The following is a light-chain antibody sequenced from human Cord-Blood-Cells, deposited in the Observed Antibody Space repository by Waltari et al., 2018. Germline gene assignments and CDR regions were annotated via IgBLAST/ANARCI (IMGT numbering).Light chain of an antibody. CDR2: DAS. V-gene: IGKV3-11*01. CDR3: QQRSNWPPIT. J-gene: IGKJ5*01. Sequence: EIVLTQSPPTLALSPGVRATLPCRASQSVSSYLAWYQQKPGQAPRLLIYDASNRATGIPARFSGSGSGTDFTLTISSLEPEDFAVYYCQQRSNWPPITFGQGTRLEIK. CDR1: QSVSSY.